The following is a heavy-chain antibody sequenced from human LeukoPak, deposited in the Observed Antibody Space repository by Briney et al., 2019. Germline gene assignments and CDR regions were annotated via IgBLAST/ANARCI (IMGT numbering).Heavy chain of an antibody. D-gene: IGHD3-10*01. CDR3: AKDSAAPISITMVRGRWYFDY. CDR1: GFTFSSYG. J-gene: IGHJ4*02. Sequence: QTGGSLRLSCAASGFTFSSYGMSWVRQAPGKGLEWVSAISGSGGSTYYADSVKGRFTISRDNSKNTLYLQIHSLRAEDTAVYYCAKDSAAPISITMVRGRWYFDYWGQGTLVTVSS. V-gene: IGHV3-23*01. CDR2: ISGSGGST.